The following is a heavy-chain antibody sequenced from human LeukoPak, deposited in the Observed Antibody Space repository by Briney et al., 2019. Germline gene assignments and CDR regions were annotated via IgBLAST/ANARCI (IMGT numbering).Heavy chain of an antibody. CDR2: ISACNGNT. J-gene: IGHJ4*02. Sequence: ASVKVSCKASGGTFSSYAISWVRQAPGQGLEWMGWISACNGNTNYAQKLQGRVTMTTDTSTSTAYMELRSLRSDDTAVYYCARGGYCSSTSCYIGYYFDYWGQGTLVTVSS. CDR1: GGTFSSYA. CDR3: ARGGYCSSTSCYIGYYFDY. V-gene: IGHV1-18*01. D-gene: IGHD2-2*02.